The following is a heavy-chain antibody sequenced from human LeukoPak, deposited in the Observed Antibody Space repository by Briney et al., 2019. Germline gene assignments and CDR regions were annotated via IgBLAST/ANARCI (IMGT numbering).Heavy chain of an antibody. CDR1: GFTFSNAW. V-gene: IGHV3-15*07. J-gene: IGHJ4*02. Sequence: GGSLRLSCAASGFTFSNAWMNWVRQAPGKGLEWVGRIKSKTDGGTTDYAAPVKGRFTISRDDSKNTLYLQMNSLKTEDTAVYYGTTDYSIITMIVVVIPWGQGTLVTVYS. CDR2: IKSKTDGGTT. D-gene: IGHD3-22*01. CDR3: TTDYSIITMIVVVIP.